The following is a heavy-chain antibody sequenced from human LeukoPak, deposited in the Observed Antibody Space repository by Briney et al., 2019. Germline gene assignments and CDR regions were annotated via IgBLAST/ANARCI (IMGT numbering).Heavy chain of an antibody. Sequence: PSETLSLTCTVSGGSISTVNYFCGWLRQPPGKGLEWIGSIHYSGTTYYNPSLKSRVTISVDTSKNQFSLNLRSVTAADTAVYYCARGPYHIRSRSTWYGFDYWGQGTLVTVSS. V-gene: IGHV4-39*07. CDR2: IHYSGTT. CDR1: GGSISTVNYF. CDR3: ARGPYHIRSRSTWYGFDY. D-gene: IGHD6-13*01. J-gene: IGHJ4*01.